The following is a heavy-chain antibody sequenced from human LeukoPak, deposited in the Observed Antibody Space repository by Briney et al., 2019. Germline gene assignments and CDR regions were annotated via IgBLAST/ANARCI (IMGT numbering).Heavy chain of an antibody. CDR1: GFTFTNYG. CDR3: AKDSRPRGDY. CDR2: IWYDGSKT. J-gene: IGHJ4*02. D-gene: IGHD3-10*01. Sequence: GRSLGLSCTTSGFTFTNYGINWVRQAPGKGLEWVAAIWYDGSKTSYTDSVKGRFTVSRDISKNTVYLQMDGLKAEDTAVYYCAKDSRPRGDYWGQGALVTVSS. V-gene: IGHV3-33*06.